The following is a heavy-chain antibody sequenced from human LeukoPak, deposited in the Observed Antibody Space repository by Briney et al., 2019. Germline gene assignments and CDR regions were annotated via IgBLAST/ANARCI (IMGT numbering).Heavy chain of an antibody. CDR2: IYGGGST. Sequence: GGSLRLSCAATGLSVSSNFMSCVRQAPGKGLEWVSVIYGGGSTYYADSVKGRFTISRDTPKNTLYLQMNSLRVEDTAVYYCASWPVGWYGEDSWGQGTLVTVSS. J-gene: IGHJ4*02. CDR3: ASWPVGWYGEDS. CDR1: GLSVSSNF. D-gene: IGHD6-19*01. V-gene: IGHV3-53*01.